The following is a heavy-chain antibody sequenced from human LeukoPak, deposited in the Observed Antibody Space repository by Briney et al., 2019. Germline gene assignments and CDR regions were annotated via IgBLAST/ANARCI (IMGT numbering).Heavy chain of an antibody. D-gene: IGHD6-19*01. V-gene: IGHV3-21*01. Sequence: GGSLRLSCAASGFTFSSYSMTWVRQAPGKGLEWVSSISSSSSYIYYADSVKGRFTISRDNAKNSLYLKMNSLRAEDTAVYYCARDRYSSGWYDYWGQGTLVTVSS. CDR1: GFTFSSYS. CDR3: ARDRYSSGWYDY. CDR2: ISSSSSYI. J-gene: IGHJ4*02.